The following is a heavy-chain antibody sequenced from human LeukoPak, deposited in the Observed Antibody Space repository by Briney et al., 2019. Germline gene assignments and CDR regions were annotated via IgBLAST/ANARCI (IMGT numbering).Heavy chain of an antibody. CDR3: ARDLDSGNYFFAY. CDR1: GFTFSDYH. D-gene: IGHD3-22*01. V-gene: IGHV3-11*04. J-gene: IGHJ4*02. Sequence: GGSLRLSCAASGFTFSDYHMSWIRQASGKGLEWVSYVSSSGGTISYADSVKGRFSISRDNAKNSLYLQMSSLRAEDTAVYYCARDLDSGNYFFAYWGQGTPVTVSS. CDR2: VSSSGGTI.